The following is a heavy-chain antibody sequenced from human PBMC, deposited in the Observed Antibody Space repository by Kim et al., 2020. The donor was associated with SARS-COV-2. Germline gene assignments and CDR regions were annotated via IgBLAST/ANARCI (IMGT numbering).Heavy chain of an antibody. CDR1: GFTFSSYA. CDR3: AKGPSTYGSTYKYGSYYYYGMDV. V-gene: IGHV3-23*01. CDR2: ISGSGGST. Sequence: GGSLRLSCAASGFTFSSYAMSWVRQAPGKGLEWVSAISGSGGSTYYADSVKGRFTISRDNSKNTLYLQMNSLRAEDTAVYYCAKGPSTYGSTYKYGSYYYYGMDVWGQGTTVTVSS. D-gene: IGHD2-2*01. J-gene: IGHJ6*02.